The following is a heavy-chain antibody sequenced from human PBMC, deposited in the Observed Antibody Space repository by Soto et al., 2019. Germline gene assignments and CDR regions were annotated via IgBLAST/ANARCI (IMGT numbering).Heavy chain of an antibody. Sequence: PGGCLRLSCVASGISFSDSYMSWVRQAPGKGLEWVSYISGTSGYTGYADSVKGRFTISRDNAKNSLYLQMNSLRVEDTAVYYCARDRGWYEPFDVWGKGTMVTISS. CDR1: GISFSDSY. CDR3: ARDRGWYEPFDV. CDR2: ISGTSGYT. J-gene: IGHJ6*04. V-gene: IGHV3-11*06. D-gene: IGHD2-15*01.